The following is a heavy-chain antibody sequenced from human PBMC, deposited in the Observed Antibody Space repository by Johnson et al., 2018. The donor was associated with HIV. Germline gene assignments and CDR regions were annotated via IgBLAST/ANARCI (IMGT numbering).Heavy chain of an antibody. CDR3: ATKGSKWELIVEGFAV. CDR1: GFIVSSKY. V-gene: IGHV3-66*02. Sequence: VQLVESGGGLVQPGGSLRLSCAASGFIVSSKYMTWFRQAPGKGLEWVSVLYAAGRTYYADPVTGRFTVSSDYSENTLYLQMNSLTAEDTAVYYCATKGSKWELIVEGFAVWGQGTMVTVSS. J-gene: IGHJ3*01. D-gene: IGHD1-26*01. CDR2: LYAAGRT.